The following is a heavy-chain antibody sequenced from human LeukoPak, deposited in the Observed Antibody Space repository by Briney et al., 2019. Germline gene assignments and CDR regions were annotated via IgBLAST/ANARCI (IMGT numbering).Heavy chain of an antibody. Sequence: ASVKVSCKVSGYTLTELSMHWVRQAPGKGLEWMGGFDPEDGETIYAQKFHGRVTMTEDTSTDTAYMELSSLRSEDTAVYYCATVNYDFWSVKGYFQHWGQGTLVTVSS. CDR1: GYTLTELS. CDR2: FDPEDGET. V-gene: IGHV1-24*01. CDR3: ATVNYDFWSVKGYFQH. J-gene: IGHJ1*01. D-gene: IGHD3-3*01.